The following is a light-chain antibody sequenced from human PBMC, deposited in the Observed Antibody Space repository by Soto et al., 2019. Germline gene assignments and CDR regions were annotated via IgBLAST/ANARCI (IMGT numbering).Light chain of an antibody. CDR1: NIATYS. CDR2: NDN. CDR3: QLWDNKNDEVV. J-gene: IGLJ3*02. Sequence: SYELTQPPSVSLAPGKTARITCGGNNIATYSVHWYRQKPGQAPVLVISNDNDRPSGIPDRFSGSNSGHTATRTIRRVEAGDEADYYCQLWDNKNDEVVFGGGTKLTVL. V-gene: IGLV3-21*04.